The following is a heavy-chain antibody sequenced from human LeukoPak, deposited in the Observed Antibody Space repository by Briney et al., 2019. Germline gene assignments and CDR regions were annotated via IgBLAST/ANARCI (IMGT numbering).Heavy chain of an antibody. CDR2: IRSKAYGGTT. D-gene: IGHD4-23*01. V-gene: IGHV3-49*04. CDR1: GFTFGDYA. CDR3: TRGVGSIRRWGDAFDI. J-gene: IGHJ3*02. Sequence: GGSLRLSCTASGFTFGDYAMSWVRQAPGEGLEWVGFIRSKAYGGTTEYAVSVKGRFTISRDDSKSIAYLQMNSLKTEDTAVYYCTRGVGSIRRWGDAFDIWGQGTMVTVSS.